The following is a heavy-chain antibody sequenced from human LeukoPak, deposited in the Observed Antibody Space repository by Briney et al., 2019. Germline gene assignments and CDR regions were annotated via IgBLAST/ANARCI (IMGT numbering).Heavy chain of an antibody. V-gene: IGHV4-34*01. CDR2: INHSGST. D-gene: IGHD6-6*01. J-gene: IGHJ5*02. CDR3: ARGLWSIAARPTYRWFDP. CDR1: GGSFSGYY. Sequence: PSETLSLTCAVYGGSFSGYYWSWIRQPPGKGLEWIGEINHSGSTNYNPSLKSRVTISVDTSKNQFSLKLSSVTAADTAVYYCARGLWSIAARPTYRWFDPWGQGTLVTVSS.